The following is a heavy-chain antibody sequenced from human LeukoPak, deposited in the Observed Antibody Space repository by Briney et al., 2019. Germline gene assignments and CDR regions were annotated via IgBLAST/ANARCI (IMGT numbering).Heavy chain of an antibody. CDR2: IYYSGST. CDR1: GGSISSYY. CDR3: ARGRLTTGWSGYYYYYYYMDV. V-gene: IGHV4-59*01. D-gene: IGHD3-3*01. Sequence: SETLSLTCTVSGGSISSYYWSWIRQPPGKGLEWIGYIYYSGSTNYNPSLKSRVTISVDTSKNQFSLKLSSVTAADTAVYYCARGRLTTGWSGYYYYYYYMDVWGKGTTVTVSS. J-gene: IGHJ6*03.